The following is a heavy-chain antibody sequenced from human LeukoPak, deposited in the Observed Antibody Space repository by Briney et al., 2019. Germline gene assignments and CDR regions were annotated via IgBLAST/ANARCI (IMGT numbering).Heavy chain of an antibody. V-gene: IGHV3-15*01. CDR1: RFTFSNAW. Sequence: GGSLRLSCAASRFTFSNAWMSWVRQAPGKGLEWVGRIKSKTDGGTTDYAAPVKGRFTISRDDSKNALYLQMNSLKTEDTAVYYCTTDSEKLLWFGESPSFDPWGQGTLVTVSS. CDR3: TTDSEKLLWFGESPSFDP. D-gene: IGHD3-10*01. CDR2: IKSKTDGGTT. J-gene: IGHJ5*02.